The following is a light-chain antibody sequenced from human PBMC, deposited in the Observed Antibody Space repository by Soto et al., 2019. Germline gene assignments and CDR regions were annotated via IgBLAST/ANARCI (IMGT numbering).Light chain of an antibody. V-gene: IGLV2-14*01. CDR2: DVS. Sequence: QSALTQPASVSGSPGQSITITCTGTSSDIGRYSYVSWYQQHPGKAPKLMIYDVSDRPSGISNRFSGSKSDNTASLTISGLQAEDEADYYCSSYTSSSTLVLFGGGTKVTVL. CDR1: SSDIGRYSY. CDR3: SSYTSSSTLVL. J-gene: IGLJ2*01.